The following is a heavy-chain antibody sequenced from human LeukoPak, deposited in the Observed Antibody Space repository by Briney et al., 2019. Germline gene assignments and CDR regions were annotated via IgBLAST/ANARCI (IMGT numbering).Heavy chain of an antibody. D-gene: IGHD2-15*01. CDR2: IRYDGSNK. CDR3: RAASHYYYYYMDV. Sequence: GGSLRLSCAASGFTFSSYGMHWVRQAPGKGLEWVAFIRYDGSNKYYADSVKGRFTVSRDNSKNTLYLQMNSLRAEDTAVYYCRAASHYYYYYMDVWGKGTTVTVSS. V-gene: IGHV3-30*02. CDR1: GFTFSSYG. J-gene: IGHJ6*03.